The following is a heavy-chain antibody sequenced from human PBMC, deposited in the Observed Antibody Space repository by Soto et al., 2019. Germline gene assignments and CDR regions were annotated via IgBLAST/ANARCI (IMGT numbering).Heavy chain of an antibody. D-gene: IGHD3-10*01. J-gene: IGHJ3*02. CDR3: AAGSLWFGELFSFAFDI. CDR2: IVVGSGNT. V-gene: IGHV1-58*02. Sequence: ASVKVSCKASGFTFTSSAMQWVRQARGQRLEWIGWIVVGSGNTNYAQKFQERVTITRDMSTSTAYMELSSLRSEDTAVYYCAAGSLWFGELFSFAFDIWGQGTMVTVSS. CDR1: GFTFTSSA.